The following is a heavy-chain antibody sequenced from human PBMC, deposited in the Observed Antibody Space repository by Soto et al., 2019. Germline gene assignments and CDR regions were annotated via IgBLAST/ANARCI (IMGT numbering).Heavy chain of an antibody. CDR1: GGSISSGGYS. CDR2: IYHSGST. D-gene: IGHD6-6*01. CDR3: ARGIAARPLGY. V-gene: IGHV4-30-2*01. Sequence: QLQLQESGSGLVKPSQTLSLTCAVSGGSISSGGYSWSWIRQPPGKGLEWIGYIYHSGSTYYNPSLKSRVTISVDRSKNQFSLRLSSVTAADTAVYYCARGIAARPLGYWGQGTLVTVSS. J-gene: IGHJ4*02.